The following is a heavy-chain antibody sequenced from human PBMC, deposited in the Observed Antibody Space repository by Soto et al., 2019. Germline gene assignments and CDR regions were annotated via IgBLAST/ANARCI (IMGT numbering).Heavy chain of an antibody. D-gene: IGHD6-13*01. CDR3: ASHSGYSSSWYGGFYYGMDV. J-gene: IGHJ6*02. Sequence: GASVKVSCKASGYTFTSYYMHWVRQAPGQGLEWMGIINPSGGSTSYAQKFQGRVTMTRDTSTSTVYMELSSLRSEDTAVYYCASHSGYSSSWYGGFYYGMDVWGQGTTVTVSS. CDR1: GYTFTSYY. V-gene: IGHV1-46*01. CDR2: INPSGGST.